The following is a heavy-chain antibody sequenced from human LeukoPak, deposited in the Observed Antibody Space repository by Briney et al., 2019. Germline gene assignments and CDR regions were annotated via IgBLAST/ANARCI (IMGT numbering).Heavy chain of an antibody. CDR2: IYTSGST. CDR3: ARDDYSNCATFFVY. Sequence: PSETLSLTCTVSGGSISSYYWSWIRQPAGKGLEWIGRIYTSGSTNYNPSLKSRVTMSVDTSKNQFSLKLSSVTAADTAVYYCARDDYSNCATFFVYWGQGTLVTVSS. J-gene: IGHJ4*02. CDR1: GGSISSYY. D-gene: IGHD4-4*01. V-gene: IGHV4-4*07.